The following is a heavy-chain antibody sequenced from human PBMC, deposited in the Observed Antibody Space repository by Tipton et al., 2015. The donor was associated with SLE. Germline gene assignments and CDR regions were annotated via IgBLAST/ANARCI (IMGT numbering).Heavy chain of an antibody. V-gene: IGHV3-30*04. Sequence: SLRLSCVASGFPFSTYEMHWVRQPPGKGLEWLAAISYDGSDKYYADSVKGRFTISRDSSMNTLYLQMSSLRRGDTAAYYCMTQYSRVGRGWGQGTLVTVSS. CDR2: ISYDGSDK. D-gene: IGHD6-19*01. J-gene: IGHJ4*02. CDR1: GFPFSTYE. CDR3: MTQYSRVGRG.